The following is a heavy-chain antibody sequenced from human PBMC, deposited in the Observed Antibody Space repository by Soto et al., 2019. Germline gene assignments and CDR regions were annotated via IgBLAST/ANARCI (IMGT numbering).Heavy chain of an antibody. J-gene: IGHJ4*02. D-gene: IGHD6-19*01. CDR2: IYHSGST. CDR1: GGSISSSSSY. V-gene: IGHV4-39*01. Sequence: SETLSLTCTVSGGSISSSSSYWGWIRQPPGKGLEWIGSIYHSGSTYYNPSLKSRATISVDTSKNEFSLKLTSVSAADTAVYYCASLVAGYYGDCWGQGTLVTVSS. CDR3: ASLVAGYYGDC.